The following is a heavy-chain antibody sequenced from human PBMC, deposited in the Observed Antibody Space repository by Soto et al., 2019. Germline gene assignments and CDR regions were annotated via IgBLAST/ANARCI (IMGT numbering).Heavy chain of an antibody. J-gene: IGHJ4*02. CDR2: TYYRSKWYN. CDR3: ASTDYYDSSGYHY. V-gene: IGHV6-1*01. D-gene: IGHD3-22*01. CDR1: GDSVSSNSAA. Sequence: SQTLSLPCAISGDSVSSNSAAWNWLRQSPSRGLEWLGRTYYRSKWYNDYAVSVKSRITINPDTSKNQFSLQLNSVTPEDTAVYYCASTDYYDSSGYHYWGQGTLVTVSS.